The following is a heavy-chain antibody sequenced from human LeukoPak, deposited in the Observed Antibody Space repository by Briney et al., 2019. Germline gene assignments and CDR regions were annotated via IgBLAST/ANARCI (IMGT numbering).Heavy chain of an antibody. CDR2: IYYSGST. D-gene: IGHD1-7*01. CDR3: AREDITGTVSYFDY. J-gene: IGHJ4*02. CDR1: GGSVSSGGFY. V-gene: IGHV4-61*08. Sequence: SETLSLTCTVSGGSVSSGGFYWTWIRQPPGKGLEWIGYIYYSGSTNYIPSLRSRLTISVDTSKNQFSLKLSSVTAADTAVYYCAREDITGTVSYFDYWGQGTLVTVSS.